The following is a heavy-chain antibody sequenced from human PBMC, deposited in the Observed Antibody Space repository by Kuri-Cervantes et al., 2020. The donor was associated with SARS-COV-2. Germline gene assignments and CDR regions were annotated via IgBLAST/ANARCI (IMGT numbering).Heavy chain of an antibody. J-gene: IGHJ4*02. CDR2: INPNNGDT. Sequence: ASVKVSCKASGYTFTGNYIHWVRQAPGHGLEWMGRINPNNGDTSYAQKFQGRVTMTRDTTISTAYMELSRLRSDDTAVYYCARGSGCNYWGQGTLVTVSS. CDR3: ARGSGCNY. V-gene: IGHV1-2*06. CDR1: GYTFTGNY. D-gene: IGHD6-19*01.